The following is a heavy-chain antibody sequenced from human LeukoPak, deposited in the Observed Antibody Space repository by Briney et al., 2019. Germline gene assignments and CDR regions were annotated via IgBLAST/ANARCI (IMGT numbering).Heavy chain of an antibody. V-gene: IGHV1-69*06. CDR3: ASFGGYSGYDGTFDY. D-gene: IGHD5-12*01. CDR1: GGTFSSYA. J-gene: IGHJ4*02. Sequence: ASVKVSCEASGGTFSSYAISWVRQAPGQGLEWMGGIIPIFGTANYAQKFQGRVTITADKSTSTAYMELSSLRSEDTAVYYCASFGGYSGYDGTFDYWGQGTLVTVSS. CDR2: IIPIFGTA.